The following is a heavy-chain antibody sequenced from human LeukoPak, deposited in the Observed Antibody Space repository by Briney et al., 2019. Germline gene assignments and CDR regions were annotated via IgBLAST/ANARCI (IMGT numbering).Heavy chain of an antibody. CDR3: ARTPYYYDSSGYYY. Sequence: PSETPSLTCTVSGGSISSSSYYWGWIRQPPGKGLEWIGSIYYSGSTYDNPSLKSRVTISVDTSKNQFSLKLSSVTAADTAVYYCARTPYYYDSSGYYYWGQGTLVTVSS. V-gene: IGHV4-39*07. CDR2: IYYSGST. CDR1: GGSISSSSYY. D-gene: IGHD3-22*01. J-gene: IGHJ4*02.